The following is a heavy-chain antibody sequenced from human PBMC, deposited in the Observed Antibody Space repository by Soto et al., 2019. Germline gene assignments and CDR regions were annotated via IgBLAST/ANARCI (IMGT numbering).Heavy chain of an antibody. CDR1: GLTFSSFG. CDR3: AKQRGRHYDPLYGMDV. J-gene: IGHJ6*02. D-gene: IGHD1-26*01. Sequence: GGSLRLSCAASGLTFSSFGMHWVRQAPGKGLEWVAFISYDGTNKYYADSVKGRFTISRDNSKNTLYLQMNSQRAEDTAVYYCAKQRGRHYDPLYGMDVWGQGTTVTVSS. CDR2: ISYDGTNK. V-gene: IGHV3-30*18.